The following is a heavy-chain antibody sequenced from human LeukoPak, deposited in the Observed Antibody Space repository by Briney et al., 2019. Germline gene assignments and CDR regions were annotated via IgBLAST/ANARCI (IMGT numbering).Heavy chain of an antibody. J-gene: IGHJ6*03. Sequence: SETLSLTCTVSGGSISSYYWSWIRQPPGKGLEWIGYIYYSGSTNYNPSLKSRVTISVDTSKNQFSLKLSSVTAADTAVYYCARVVSGWYSYYYYMDVWGKGTTVTVSS. CDR3: ARVVSGWYSYYYYMDV. D-gene: IGHD6-19*01. CDR2: IYYSGST. V-gene: IGHV4-59*01. CDR1: GGSISSYY.